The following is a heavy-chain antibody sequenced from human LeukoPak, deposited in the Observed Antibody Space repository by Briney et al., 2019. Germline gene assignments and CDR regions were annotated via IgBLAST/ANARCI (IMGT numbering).Heavy chain of an antibody. CDR1: GYIFTSYG. J-gene: IGHJ4*02. Sequence: ASVKVSCKASGYIFTSYGISWVRQAPGQGLEWMGWISAYNGNTNYAQKLQGRVTMTTDTSTSTAYMELRSLRSDDTAVYYCAINYDFWSGYYIFDYWGQGTLVTVSS. V-gene: IGHV1-18*01. CDR2: ISAYNGNT. CDR3: AINYDFWSGYYIFDY. D-gene: IGHD3-3*01.